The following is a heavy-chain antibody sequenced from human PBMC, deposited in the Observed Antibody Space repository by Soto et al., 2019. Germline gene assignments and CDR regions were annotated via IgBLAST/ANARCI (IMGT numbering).Heavy chain of an antibody. J-gene: IGHJ4*02. CDR3: ASDSPPGWHFVY. CDR2: ISSSSSTI. Sequence: EAQLVESGGGLVQPGGSLRLSCAASEFTFSSYSMNWVRQAPGKGLEWISYISSSSSTIYYADSVRGRFTISRDNAKNSLYLQINSPRDDDTAVYYCASDSPPGWHFVYWGQGTLVTVSS. V-gene: IGHV3-48*02. D-gene: IGHD6-19*01. CDR1: EFTFSSYS.